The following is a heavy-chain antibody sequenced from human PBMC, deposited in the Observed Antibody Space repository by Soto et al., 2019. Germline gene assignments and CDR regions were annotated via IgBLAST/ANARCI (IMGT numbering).Heavy chain of an antibody. V-gene: IGHV4-59*01. CDR1: GGSISSYY. Sequence: PSETLYLTCTVSGGSISSYYWSWIRQPPGKGLEWIGYIYYSGSTNYNPSLKSRVTISVDTSKNQFSLKLSSVTAADTAVYYCAREEVHGDYVRVGYFDYWGRGTLVTVSS. D-gene: IGHD4-17*01. CDR2: IYYSGST. CDR3: AREEVHGDYVRVGYFDY. J-gene: IGHJ4*02.